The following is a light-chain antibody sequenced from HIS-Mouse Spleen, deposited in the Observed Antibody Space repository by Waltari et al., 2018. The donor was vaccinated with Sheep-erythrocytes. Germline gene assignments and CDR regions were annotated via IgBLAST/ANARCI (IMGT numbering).Light chain of an antibody. Sequence: SSELTQDPAVSVALGQTVRITCQGDSLRSYYASWFQQKPGQAPILVIYGKNNRPSGIPDQFPGSSSGNTASLTITGAQAEDEADFYCNSRDSSGNHLGVVFGGGTKLTVL. V-gene: IGLV3-19*01. CDR3: NSRDSSGNHLGVV. J-gene: IGLJ2*01. CDR1: SLRSYY. CDR2: GKN.